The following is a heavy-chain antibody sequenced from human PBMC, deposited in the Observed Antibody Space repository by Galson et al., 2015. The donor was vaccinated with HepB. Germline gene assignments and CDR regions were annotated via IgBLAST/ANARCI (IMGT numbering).Heavy chain of an antibody. D-gene: IGHD2-2*01. CDR2: ISGSGGST. CDR3: AKGQSPGYCSSTSCLGGWMEYYYYMDV. CDR1: GFTFSSYA. V-gene: IGHV3-23*01. J-gene: IGHJ6*03. Sequence: SLRLSCAASGFTFSSYAMSWVRQAPGKGLEWVSAISGSGGSTYYADSVKGRFTISRDNSKNTLYLQMNSLRAEDTAVYYCAKGQSPGYCSSTSCLGGWMEYYYYMDVWGKGTTVTVSS.